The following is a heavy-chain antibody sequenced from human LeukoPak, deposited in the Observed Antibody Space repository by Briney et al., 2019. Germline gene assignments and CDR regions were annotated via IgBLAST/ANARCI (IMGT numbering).Heavy chain of an antibody. V-gene: IGHV3-21*01. D-gene: IGHD2-2*01. CDR1: GFTFSSYA. CDR2: ISISSSYI. J-gene: IGHJ5*02. CDR3: ARGRGYCSSTSCLNWFDP. Sequence: PAGSLRLSCAASGFTFSSYAIHWVRQAPGKGLEWVSSISISSSYIYYADSVKGRFSISRDNATNSLYLQMNSLRAEDTAVYYCARGRGYCSSTSCLNWFDPWGQGTLVTVSS.